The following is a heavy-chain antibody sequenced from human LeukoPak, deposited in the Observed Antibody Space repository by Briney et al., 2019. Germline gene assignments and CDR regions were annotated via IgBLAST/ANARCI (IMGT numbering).Heavy chain of an antibody. CDR1: GFTFSSYG. CDR3: AKDPTGTSAFDV. CDR2: IHYDGSSK. D-gene: IGHD1-1*01. Sequence: PGGSLRLPCGASGFTFSSYGMHWVRQAPGKGLEWVAFIHYDGSSKYYADSVKGRFTISRDNSKNTLYLQMNSLRVEDTAVYYCAKDPTGTSAFDVWGQGTMVTVSS. J-gene: IGHJ3*01. V-gene: IGHV3-30*02.